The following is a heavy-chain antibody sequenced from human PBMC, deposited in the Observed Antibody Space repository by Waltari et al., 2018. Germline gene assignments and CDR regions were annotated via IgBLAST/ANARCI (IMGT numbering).Heavy chain of an antibody. D-gene: IGHD3-3*01. J-gene: IGHJ5*02. V-gene: IGHV4-59*11. CDR3: ARDRQKSYYDFWSGPSNWFDP. CDR1: GGSISSHY. CDR2: IYYSGST. Sequence: QVQLQESGPGLVKPSETLSLTCTVSGGSISSHYWSWIRQPPGKGLEWIGYIYYSGSTTYNPSLKSRVTISVDTSKNQFSLKLSSVTAADTAVYYCARDRQKSYYDFWSGPSNWFDPWGQGTLVTVSS.